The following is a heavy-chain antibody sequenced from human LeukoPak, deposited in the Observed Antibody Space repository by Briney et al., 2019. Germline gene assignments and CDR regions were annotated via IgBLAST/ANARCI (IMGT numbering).Heavy chain of an antibody. J-gene: IGHJ4*02. D-gene: IGHD2-21*02. Sequence: GWSLRLSCAASGLTYSSYAMNWVRPAPGKGLEWVSAISGGGGRTYYADSVKGGFTISIDNPKHTLYLQVNGLTARDRAVYYCAKEQSQECGGDCSPRVHFDYWGQGTMVTVSS. CDR2: ISGGGGRT. CDR1: GLTYSSYA. CDR3: AKEQSQECGGDCSPRVHFDY. V-gene: IGHV3-23*01.